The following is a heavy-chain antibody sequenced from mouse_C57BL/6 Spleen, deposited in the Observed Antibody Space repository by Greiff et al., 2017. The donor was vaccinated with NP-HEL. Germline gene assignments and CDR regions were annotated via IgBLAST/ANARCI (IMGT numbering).Heavy chain of an antibody. J-gene: IGHJ2*01. D-gene: IGHD2-5*01. V-gene: IGHV1-62-2*01. Sequence: VMLVESGAELVKPGASVKLSCKASGYTFTEYTIHWVKQRSGQGLEWIGWFYPGSGSIKYNEKFKDKATLTADKSSSTVYMELSRLTSEDSAVYFCARHEHPSNYAYYFDYWGQGTTLTVSS. CDR2: FYPGSGSI. CDR3: ARHEHPSNYAYYFDY. CDR1: GYTFTEYT.